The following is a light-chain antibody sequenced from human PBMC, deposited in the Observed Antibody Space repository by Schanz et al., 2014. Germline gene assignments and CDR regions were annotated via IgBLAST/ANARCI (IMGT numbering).Light chain of an antibody. V-gene: IGLV2-14*01. J-gene: IGLJ3*02. CDR1: ASDVGGYNY. CDR2: DVS. Sequence: QSALTQPASVSGSPGQSITISCTGTASDVGGYNYVSWYQQYPGKAPKLMIYDVSKRPSGVPDRFSGSKSGNTASLTISGLQAEDEADYYCSSYTSSSTRVFGGGTKLTVL. CDR3: SSYTSSSTRV.